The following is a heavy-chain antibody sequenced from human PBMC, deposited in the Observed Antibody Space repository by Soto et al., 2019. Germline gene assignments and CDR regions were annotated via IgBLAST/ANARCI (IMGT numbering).Heavy chain of an antibody. V-gene: IGHV3-30*02. D-gene: IGHD2-21*02. CDR2: ITNDGKKS. Sequence: GGSLRLSCAESGFRVTNYGVHWVRQAPGKGLEWVARITNDGKKSYYADSVKGRFTISRDTFTDTVSLEMNSLSAEDTAVYYCAKDFAVVTGKDYYYGMDVWGQGTTVTVSS. J-gene: IGHJ6*02. CDR3: AKDFAVVTGKDYYYGMDV. CDR1: GFRVTNYG.